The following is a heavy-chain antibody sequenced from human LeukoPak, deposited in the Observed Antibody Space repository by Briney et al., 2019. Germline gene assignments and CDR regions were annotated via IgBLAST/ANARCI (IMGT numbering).Heavy chain of an antibody. J-gene: IGHJ4*02. Sequence: GGSLRLSRAASGFTFSSYAMSWVRQAPGKGLEWVSAISGSGVSTYYADSVKGRFTISRDNSKNTLYLQMNSLRAEDTAVYYCAKDCSSTSCPTSDYWGQGTLVTVSS. V-gene: IGHV3-23*01. CDR2: ISGSGVST. CDR3: AKDCSSTSCPTSDY. CDR1: GFTFSSYA. D-gene: IGHD2-2*01.